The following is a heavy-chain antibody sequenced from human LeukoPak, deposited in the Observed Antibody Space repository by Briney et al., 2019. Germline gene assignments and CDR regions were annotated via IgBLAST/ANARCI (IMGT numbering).Heavy chain of an antibody. CDR2: ISWNSGSI. CDR3: ARDGAPGTTRYYGMDV. Sequence: GGSLRLSCAASGFTFDDYAMHWVRQAPGKGLEWVSGISWNSGSIGYADSVKGRFTISRDNAKNSLYLQMNSLRAEDTAVYYCARDGAPGTTRYYGMDVWGQGTTVTVSS. CDR1: GFTFDDYA. J-gene: IGHJ6*02. V-gene: IGHV3-9*01. D-gene: IGHD1-7*01.